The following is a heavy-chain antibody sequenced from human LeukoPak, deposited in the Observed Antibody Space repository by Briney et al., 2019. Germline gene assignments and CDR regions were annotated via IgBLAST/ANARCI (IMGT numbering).Heavy chain of an antibody. Sequence: PWGSLRLSCAASGFTFSDYFMSWIRQGPGKGLEWVSHIDSSGTIYYADSVKGRATISRDNAKNSLYLQMNSLRAEDTAVYYCARPAYCGGNCYYFPDYWGQGTLVTVSS. CDR2: IDSSGTI. V-gene: IGHV3-11*04. D-gene: IGHD2-21*02. CDR3: ARPAYCGGNCYYFPDY. CDR1: GFTFSDYF. J-gene: IGHJ4*02.